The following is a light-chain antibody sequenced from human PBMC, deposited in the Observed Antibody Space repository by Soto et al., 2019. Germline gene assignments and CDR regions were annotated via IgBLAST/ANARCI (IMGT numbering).Light chain of an antibody. CDR1: HNDIGTYDY. V-gene: IGLV2-14*03. CDR3: QSYDFSLRLPVV. CDR2: GVT. Sequence: QSALTQPTSVSGSPGQSITISCTGNHNDIGTYDYVSWYQQHPGRAPRLLIHGVTTRPSGISGRFSASKSGLTASLTISGLQPEDEADYYCQSYDFSLRLPVVFGGGTKVTVL. J-gene: IGLJ2*01.